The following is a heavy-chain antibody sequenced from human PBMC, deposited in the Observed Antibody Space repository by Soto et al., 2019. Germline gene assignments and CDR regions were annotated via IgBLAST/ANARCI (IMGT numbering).Heavy chain of an antibody. Sequence: ASVKVSCKASGYTFTSYGISWVRQAPGQGLEWMGWISAYNGNTNYAQKLQGRATMTTDTSTSTAYMELRSLRSDDTAVYYCAREVPATAVSWFDPWGQGTLVTVSS. CDR1: GYTFTSYG. CDR3: AREVPATAVSWFDP. CDR2: ISAYNGNT. V-gene: IGHV1-18*01. J-gene: IGHJ5*02. D-gene: IGHD2-2*01.